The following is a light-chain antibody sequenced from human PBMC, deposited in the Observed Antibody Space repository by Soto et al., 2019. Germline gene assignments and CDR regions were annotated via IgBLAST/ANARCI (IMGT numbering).Light chain of an antibody. J-gene: IGLJ2*01. CDR3: AAWDDSLNGVV. Sequence: QSVLTQPPSASGTPGQRVTISCSGSSSNIGSKTVNWYQQLPGMAPKLLIYSNNQRPSGVPDRFSGSKSGTSASLAISGLQSEDEADYYCAAWDDSLNGVVFGGGTKLTVL. V-gene: IGLV1-44*01. CDR2: SNN. CDR1: SSNIGSKT.